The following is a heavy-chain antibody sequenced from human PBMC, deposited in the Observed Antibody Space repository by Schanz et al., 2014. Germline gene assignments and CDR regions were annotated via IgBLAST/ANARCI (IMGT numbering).Heavy chain of an antibody. CDR2: INGYNGHT. Sequence: QVQLVQSGAEVKKPGASVKVSCKASGYTFSSYGITWVRQAPGQGLEWMGWINGYNGHTLYAQKFQGRVTMTTDTSTSTSYMELTSLRFDDTAVYYCARDSGSHYLVDYWGQGTLVTGSS. CDR3: ARDSGSHYLVDY. CDR1: GYTFSSYG. V-gene: IGHV1-18*01. D-gene: IGHD1-26*01. J-gene: IGHJ4*02.